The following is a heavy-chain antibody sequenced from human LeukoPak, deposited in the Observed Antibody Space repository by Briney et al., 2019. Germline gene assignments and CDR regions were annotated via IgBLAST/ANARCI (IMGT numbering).Heavy chain of an antibody. D-gene: IGHD5-18*01. CDR2: INPDGSRI. Sequence: GGSLRLSCAASGFTFSTSWMTWVRQAPGKGLDWLGNINPDGSRINYVDSVKGRFTISRDNAKNSLYLQVNSLRAEDTAVYYCARDFRDTAMGGYWGQGTLVTVSS. J-gene: IGHJ4*02. CDR1: GFTFSTSW. CDR3: ARDFRDTAMGGY. V-gene: IGHV3-7*01.